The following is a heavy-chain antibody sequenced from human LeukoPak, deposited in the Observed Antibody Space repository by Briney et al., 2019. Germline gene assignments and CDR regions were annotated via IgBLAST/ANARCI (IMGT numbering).Heavy chain of an antibody. D-gene: IGHD3-16*01. CDR2: ISYNGST. V-gene: IGHV4-59*01. CDR3: ARVGRGDYVWGSYSFDY. Sequence: PSETLSLTCTVSGDSISSYHWSWIRQPPGKGLEWIGYISYNGSTSCNPSLKSRVTISVDTSENQFSLKLSSVTASDTAVYYCARVGRGDYVWGSYSFDYWGQGTLVTVSS. CDR1: GDSISSYH. J-gene: IGHJ4*02.